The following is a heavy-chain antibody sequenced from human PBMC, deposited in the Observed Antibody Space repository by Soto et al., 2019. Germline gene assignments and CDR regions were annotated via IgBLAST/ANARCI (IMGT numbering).Heavy chain of an antibody. Sequence: SVKVSCKASGGTFSSYAISWVRQAPGHGLEWMGGIIPIFGTANYAQKFQGRVTITADESTSTAYMELSSLRSEDTAVYYCARDVDSSSSVGQGYGMDVWGQGTTVTVSS. CDR3: ARDVDSSSSVGQGYGMDV. D-gene: IGHD6-6*01. J-gene: IGHJ6*02. V-gene: IGHV1-69*13. CDR2: IIPIFGTA. CDR1: GGTFSSYA.